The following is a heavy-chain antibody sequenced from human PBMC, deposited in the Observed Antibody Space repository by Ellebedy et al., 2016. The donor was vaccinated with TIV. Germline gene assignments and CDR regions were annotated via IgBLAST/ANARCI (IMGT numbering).Heavy chain of an antibody. V-gene: IGHV3-23*01. J-gene: IGHJ4*02. CDR3: AKELVSRSSLTFDY. D-gene: IGHD2-2*01. Sequence: PGGSLRLSCAASGFTFGSNAMAWVCQAPGKGLEWVSAIGGRSEYTFYADSVRGRFVTSRDNFKNTLYLHMNILRPEDTAVDYCAKELVSRSSLTFDYWGQGSLVTISS. CDR1: GFTFGSNA. CDR2: IGGRSEYT.